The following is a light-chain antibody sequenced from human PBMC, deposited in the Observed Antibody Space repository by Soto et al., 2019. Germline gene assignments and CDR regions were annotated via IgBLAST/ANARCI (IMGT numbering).Light chain of an antibody. CDR3: SSYTSSAPFYV. Sequence: QSVLTQRASVSGSPGQSITISCTGASTDVDGYDYVSWYQQHPGQAPKLMIYDVNNRPSGVSYRFSGSKSGDTASLTISGLQAEDDADYYCSSYTSSAPFYVFGTGTKVTVL. J-gene: IGLJ1*01. CDR1: STDVDGYDY. V-gene: IGLV2-14*03. CDR2: DVN.